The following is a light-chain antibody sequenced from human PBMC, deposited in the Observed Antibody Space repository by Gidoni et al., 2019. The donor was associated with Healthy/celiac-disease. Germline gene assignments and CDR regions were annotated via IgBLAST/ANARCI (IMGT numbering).Light chain of an antibody. CDR3: MQDLETPGA. J-gene: IGKJ3*01. Sequence: IVMTQSPLSLPVTPGEPASISCRSSQGLLHSNGYNYLDWYLQKPGQSPQLLIYLGSTRASGVPDRFSGSGSGTDFTLKISRVEAEDVGVYYCMQDLETPGAFGPGTKVDIK. V-gene: IGKV2-28*01. CDR1: QGLLHSNGYNY. CDR2: LGS.